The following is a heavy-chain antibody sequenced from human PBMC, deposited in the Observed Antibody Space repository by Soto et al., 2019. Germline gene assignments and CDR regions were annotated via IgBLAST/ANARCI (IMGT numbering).Heavy chain of an antibody. CDR1: GGSISSGDYY. J-gene: IGHJ6*02. CDR2: IYYSGST. Sequence: ASETLSLTCTVSGGSISSGDYYWSWIRQPPGKGLEWIGYIYYSGSTYYNPSLKSRVTISVDTSKNQFSLKLSSVTAADTAVYYCARGSYDYSNVYYYYYGMDVRGQGTTVTVSS. CDR3: ARGSYDYSNVYYYYYGMDV. V-gene: IGHV4-30-4*01. D-gene: IGHD4-4*01.